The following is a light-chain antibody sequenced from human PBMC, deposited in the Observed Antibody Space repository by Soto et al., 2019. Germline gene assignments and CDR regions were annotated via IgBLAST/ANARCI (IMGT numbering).Light chain of an antibody. Sequence: DIQMTQSPSSLSASVGDRVTISCRASQSISTYLNWYQQKPGTAPRLLIYRASSVKSGVPPRFSGSGSGTEFTLTISSLQSEDFAVYYCQQYNNWPPWTFGQGTKVDIK. J-gene: IGKJ1*01. CDR2: RAS. V-gene: IGKV1-39*01. CDR1: QSISTY. CDR3: QQYNNWPPWT.